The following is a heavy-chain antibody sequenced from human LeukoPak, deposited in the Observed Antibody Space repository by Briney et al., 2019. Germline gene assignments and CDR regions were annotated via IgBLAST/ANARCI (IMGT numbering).Heavy chain of an antibody. Sequence: PGGSLRLSCAASGXTLSSHWMHWVRQAPGKGLVWVSRINSDGSSIIYADSVKGRLTISRGNAKNTLFLQMNSLRAEDTAMYYCARAGYYSTSWIDYWGQGTLVTVSS. CDR1: GXTLSSHW. V-gene: IGHV3-74*01. CDR2: INSDGSSI. CDR3: ARAGYYSTSWIDY. D-gene: IGHD6-13*01. J-gene: IGHJ4*02.